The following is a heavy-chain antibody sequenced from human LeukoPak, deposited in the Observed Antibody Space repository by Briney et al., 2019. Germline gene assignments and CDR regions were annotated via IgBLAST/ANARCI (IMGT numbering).Heavy chain of an antibody. CDR1: GGSISSYY. CDR3: AKSDYNFNDPYYFDR. V-gene: IGHV4-59*01. J-gene: IGHJ4*02. D-gene: IGHD1-20*01. Sequence: SETLSLTCTVSGGSISSYYWSWIRQPPGKGLEWIGYFYYSGSTNYHPSLKSRVTISVDTSNNHFSLKLSSVTAADTAVYYCAKSDYNFNDPYYFDRWGQGTLVTVSS. CDR2: FYYSGST.